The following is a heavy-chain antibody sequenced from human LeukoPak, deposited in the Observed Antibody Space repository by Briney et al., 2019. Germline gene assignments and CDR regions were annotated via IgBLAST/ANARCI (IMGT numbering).Heavy chain of an antibody. CDR2: ISSGGSTT. CDR3: ARRYCSSTSCTLDY. J-gene: IGHJ4*02. V-gene: IGHV3-48*03. D-gene: IGHD2-2*01. Sequence: GGSLRLSCAASGFTFGTYGMNWVRQAPGRGLEWVSYISSGGSTTYYADSVKGRLTISRDNAKNSLYLQMNNLRGDDTAVYYCARRYCSSTSCTLDYWGQGTQVTVSS. CDR1: GFTFGTYG.